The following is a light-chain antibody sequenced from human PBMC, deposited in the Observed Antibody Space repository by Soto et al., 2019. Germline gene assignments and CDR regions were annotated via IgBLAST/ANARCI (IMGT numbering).Light chain of an antibody. CDR1: SSDVGGYNY. Sequence: QSALTQPASVSGSPGQSITISCTGTSSDVGGYNYVSWYQQHPGKAPKLMISGVSNRPSGVSNRFSGSNSGNTASLTISGLQTEDEAEYYCISYTTSVTYVFGTGTKVTVL. V-gene: IGLV2-14*01. J-gene: IGLJ1*01. CDR2: GVS. CDR3: ISYTTSVTYV.